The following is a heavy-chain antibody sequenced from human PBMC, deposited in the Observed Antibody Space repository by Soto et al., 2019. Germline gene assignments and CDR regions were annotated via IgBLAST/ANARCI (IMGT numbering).Heavy chain of an antibody. D-gene: IGHD2-2*01. CDR2: INAYNGNT. J-gene: IGHJ6*02. Sequence: GASVKVSWKASGYTFTSYGISWVRQAPGQGLEWMGWINAYNGNTNYAQKLQGRVTMTRDTSISTAYMELSRLRSDDTAVYYCARAVVVPAESTGYGMDVWGQGTTVTVSS. V-gene: IGHV1-18*01. CDR3: ARAVVVPAESTGYGMDV. CDR1: GYTFTSYG.